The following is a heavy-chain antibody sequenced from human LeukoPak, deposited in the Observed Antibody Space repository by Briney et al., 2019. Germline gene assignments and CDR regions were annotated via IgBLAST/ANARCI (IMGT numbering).Heavy chain of an antibody. CDR1: GFTFSSYA. J-gene: IGHJ6*02. Sequence: GGSLRLSCAASGFTFSSYAMSWVRQAPGKGLEWVSIITGSGGITYYADSVKGRFTISRDNSKNTLYLQMNSLRAEDTAVYYCAKESEDSNYFYYYYGMDVWGQGTTVTVSS. D-gene: IGHD4-11*01. CDR3: AKESEDSNYFYYYYGMDV. CDR2: ITGSGGIT. V-gene: IGHV3-23*01.